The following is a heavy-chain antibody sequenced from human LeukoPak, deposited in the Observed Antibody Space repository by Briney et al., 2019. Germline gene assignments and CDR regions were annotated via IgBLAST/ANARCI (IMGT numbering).Heavy chain of an antibody. CDR3: AKSRLYSSGSADY. Sequence: PGRSLRLSCAASGFTFSSFGMHWVRQAPGKGLEWVAVISSDGSNKYYADSVKGRFTISGDNSKNTLYLQMDSLRAEDTAVYYCAKSRLYSSGSADYWGQGTLVTVSS. V-gene: IGHV3-30*18. J-gene: IGHJ4*02. D-gene: IGHD6-19*01. CDR2: ISSDGSNK. CDR1: GFTFSSFG.